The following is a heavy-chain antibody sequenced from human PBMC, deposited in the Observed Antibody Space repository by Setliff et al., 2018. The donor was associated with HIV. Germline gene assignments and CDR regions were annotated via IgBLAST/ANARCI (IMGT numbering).Heavy chain of an antibody. V-gene: IGHV1-8*01. J-gene: IGHJ5*01. Sequence: ASVKVSCKASGYTFTSYDINWVRQATGHGLEWMGWINPYSGNTGYAQKFQGRVTMTRETSTSTAYLELSNLRAEDTAVYYCVRGIYVSSGFWYPHGDSWGQGTLVTVSS. D-gene: IGHD3-22*01. CDR3: VRGIYVSSGFWYPHGDS. CDR1: GYTFTSYD. CDR2: INPYSGNT.